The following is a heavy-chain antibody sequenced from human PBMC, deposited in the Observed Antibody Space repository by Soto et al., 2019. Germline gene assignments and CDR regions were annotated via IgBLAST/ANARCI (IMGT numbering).Heavy chain of an antibody. CDR1: GGSISSSSYY. Sequence: PSETLSLTCTVSGGSISSSSYYWGWIRQPPGKGLEWIGSIYYSGSTYYNPSLKSRVTISVDTSKNQFSLKLGSVTAADTAVYYCASRHGGLWFGELLYFDYWGQGALVTVSS. CDR2: IYYSGST. D-gene: IGHD3-10*01. J-gene: IGHJ4*02. V-gene: IGHV4-39*01. CDR3: ASRHGGLWFGELLYFDY.